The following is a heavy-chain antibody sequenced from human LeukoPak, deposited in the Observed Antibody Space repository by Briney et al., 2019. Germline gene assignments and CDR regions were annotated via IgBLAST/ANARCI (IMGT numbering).Heavy chain of an antibody. CDR3: ASPVLYDSSVDV. Sequence: SETLSLTCAVYGGSFSGYYWSWIRQPPGKGLEWIGSIYYSGSTYYNPSLKSRVTISVDTSKNQFSLKLSSVTAADTAVYYCASPVLYDSSVDVWGKGTTVTISS. J-gene: IGHJ6*04. CDR2: IYYSGST. V-gene: IGHV4-34*01. CDR1: GGSFSGYY. D-gene: IGHD3-22*01.